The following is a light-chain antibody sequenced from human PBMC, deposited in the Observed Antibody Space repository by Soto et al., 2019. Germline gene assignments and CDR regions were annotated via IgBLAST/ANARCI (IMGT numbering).Light chain of an antibody. CDR2: GVS. Sequence: QSVLTQPASVSGSPGQSVTISCTGTSSDVGAYKYVSWYQKRPGKAPKLMIYGVSNRPSGVSNRFSGSKSGNTAFLTISVLQPEDEADYYCSSFTGPTTLDVFGTGTKVTVL. CDR3: SSFTGPTTLDV. V-gene: IGLV2-14*03. CDR1: SSDVGAYKY. J-gene: IGLJ1*01.